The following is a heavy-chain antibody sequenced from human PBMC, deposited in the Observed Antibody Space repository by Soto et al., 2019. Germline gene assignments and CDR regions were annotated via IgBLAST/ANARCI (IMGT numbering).Heavy chain of an antibody. CDR2: IYHSGST. CDR3: ASLFSGRINNWFDP. Sequence: SETLSLTCVVSGGSISSGGYFWSWIRQPPGKGLEWIGYIYHSGSTYYNPSLKSRVTISVDTSKNQLSLKLSSVTAADTAVYYCASLFSGRINNWFDPWGQGTLVTVSS. V-gene: IGHV4-30-2*01. D-gene: IGHD3-10*01. CDR1: GGSISSGGYF. J-gene: IGHJ5*02.